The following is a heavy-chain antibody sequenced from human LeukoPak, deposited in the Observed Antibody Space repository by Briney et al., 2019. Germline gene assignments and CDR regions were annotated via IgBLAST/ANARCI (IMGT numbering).Heavy chain of an antibody. CDR1: GSTFTIYG. CDR2: FTVYNGNT. V-gene: IGHV1-18*04. D-gene: IGHD6-13*01. J-gene: IGHJ5*01. CDR3: ASAPPIAAAADNSFDS. Sequence: SGKLSCSAAGSTFTIYGITWVREAPGQGLGRMGGFTVYNGNTNDAQKLTGKVTMTTYTSKSKAYMELRRLRSNDKAVYYCASAPPIAAAADNSFDSWGQGTLVTVSS.